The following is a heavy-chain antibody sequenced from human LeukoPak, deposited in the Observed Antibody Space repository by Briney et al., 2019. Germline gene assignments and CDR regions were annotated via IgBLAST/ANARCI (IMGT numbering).Heavy chain of an antibody. D-gene: IGHD3-22*01. CDR1: GGSINNYY. CDR2: IYSNGNT. V-gene: IGHV4-59*12. Sequence: SETLSLTCTVSGGSINNYYWSWIRQPPGKGLEWIGYIYSNGNTNYNPSLKSRVTISVDTSKNQFSLKLSSVTAADTAVYYCARGAGDSSGYYWSDYWGQGTLVTVSS. J-gene: IGHJ4*02. CDR3: ARGAGDSSGYYWSDY.